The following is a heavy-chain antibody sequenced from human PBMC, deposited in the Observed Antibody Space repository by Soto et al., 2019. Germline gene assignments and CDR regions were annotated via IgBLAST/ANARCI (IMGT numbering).Heavy chain of an antibody. V-gene: IGHV4-59*01. J-gene: IGHJ4*02. CDR1: GGFIISYY. D-gene: IGHD3-22*01. CDR3: ARSIDSSGFYFSNC. CDR2: IHHTGST. Sequence: SETLSLTCTVSGGFIISYYWIWIRQSPGKGLELIGYIHHTGSTNYNPSLKSRVTMSLDTSRNQFSLKLYSVTTADTAVYYCARSIDSSGFYFSNCWGQGTLVTVSS.